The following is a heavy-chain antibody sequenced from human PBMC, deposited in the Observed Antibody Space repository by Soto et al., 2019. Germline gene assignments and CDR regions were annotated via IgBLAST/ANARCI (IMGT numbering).Heavy chain of an antibody. V-gene: IGHV3-30*04. CDR3: AREPYGDSQYFDY. CDR2: VSFDGKVT. CDR1: GFTFNSPS. D-gene: IGHD2-21*02. J-gene: IGHJ4*02. Sequence: GGSLRLSCTGSGFTFNSPSLHWVRHGPDKGLEWVAVVSFDGKVTYYADSVKGRFTVSRDNSKNTIYLQANSLRAEDTAVYYCAREPYGDSQYFDYWGQGT.